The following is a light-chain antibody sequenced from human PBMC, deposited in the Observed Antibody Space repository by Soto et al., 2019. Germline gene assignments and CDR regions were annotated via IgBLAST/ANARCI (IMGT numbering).Light chain of an antibody. CDR2: GTS. CDR1: QSVNSNY. J-gene: IGKJ1*01. Sequence: EIVLTQSPGTLSLSPGEMATLSCRASQSVNSNYLAWYQQKPGQCPRLLMYGTSSRATGIPDRFSGSGSGTAFTLTSSRLEPEDFAVYSCHQYDNSPRTFGQGNKVEIK. CDR3: HQYDNSPRT. V-gene: IGKV3-20*01.